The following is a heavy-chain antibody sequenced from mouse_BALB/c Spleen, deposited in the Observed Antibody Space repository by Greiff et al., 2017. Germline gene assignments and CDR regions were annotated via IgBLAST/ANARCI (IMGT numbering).Heavy chain of an antibody. CDR1: GFSFTRYC. J-gene: IGHJ1*01. CDR3: ARASTMITTRYFDV. Sequence: VKLVGSGPGLVGPSQSLSLTWPVSGFSFTRYCVPWVCPPPGKGLGWLGVIWAGGSTNYNSALMSRLSISKDNSKSQVFLKMNSLQTDDTAMYYCARASTMITTRYFDVWGAGTTVTVSS. V-gene: IGHV2-9*02. D-gene: IGHD2-4*01. CDR2: IWAGGST.